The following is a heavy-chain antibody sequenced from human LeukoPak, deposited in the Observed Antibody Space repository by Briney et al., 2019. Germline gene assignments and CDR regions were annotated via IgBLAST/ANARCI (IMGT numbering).Heavy chain of an antibody. CDR2: IKSKTDGGTT. D-gene: IGHD4-17*01. Sequence: GGSLRLSCAASGFTFSNAWMSWVRQAPGKGLEWVGRIKSKTDGGTTDYAAPVKGRFTISRDDSKSTLYLQMNSLKTEDTAVYYCTTSTTVTTGDYWGQGTLVTVSS. J-gene: IGHJ4*02. V-gene: IGHV3-15*01. CDR1: GFTFSNAW. CDR3: TTSTTVTTGDY.